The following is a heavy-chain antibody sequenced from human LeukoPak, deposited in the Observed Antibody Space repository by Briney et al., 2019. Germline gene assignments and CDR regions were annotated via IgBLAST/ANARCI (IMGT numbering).Heavy chain of an antibody. V-gene: IGHV3-30-3*01. D-gene: IGHD1-26*01. Sequence: GGSLRLSCAASGFTFSSYAMHWVRQAPGKGLEWVAVISYDGSNKYYADSVKGRFTISRDNSKNALYLQMNSLRAEDTAVYYCARDAELLDYYYGMDVWGQGTTVTVSS. CDR3: ARDAELLDYYYGMDV. CDR2: ISYDGSNK. CDR1: GFTFSSYA. J-gene: IGHJ6*02.